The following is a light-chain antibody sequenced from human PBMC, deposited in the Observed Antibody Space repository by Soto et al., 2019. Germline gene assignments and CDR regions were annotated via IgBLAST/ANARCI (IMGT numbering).Light chain of an antibody. CDR1: QSISSK. CDR2: GAS. Sequence: EIGMMQSPATLSVSPGERATLSCRASQSISSKLAWYQQKPFQAPRRLLYGASTRAIGIPARFSGSGSGTEFTLTISSLQSEDFAVYYCQQYNNWPPITFGRSTRLESK. V-gene: IGKV3-15*01. CDR3: QQYNNWPPIT. J-gene: IGKJ5*01.